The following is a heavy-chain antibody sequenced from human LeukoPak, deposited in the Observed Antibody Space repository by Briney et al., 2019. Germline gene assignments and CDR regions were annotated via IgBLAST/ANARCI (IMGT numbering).Heavy chain of an antibody. CDR2: INPNSGGT. V-gene: IGHV1-2*02. CDR3: AREVITMIVPFDP. Sequence: ASVKVSCKASRYTFTGYYMHWVRQAPGQGLEWMGWINPNSGGTNYAQKFQGRVTMTRDTSISTAYMELSRLRSDDTAVYYCAREVITMIVPFDPWGQGTLVTVSS. CDR1: RYTFTGYY. D-gene: IGHD3-22*01. J-gene: IGHJ5*02.